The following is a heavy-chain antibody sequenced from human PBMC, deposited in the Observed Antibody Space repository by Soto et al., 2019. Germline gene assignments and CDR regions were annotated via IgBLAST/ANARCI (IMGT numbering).Heavy chain of an antibody. CDR1: GGTFSSYA. CDR2: IIPIFGTA. V-gene: IGHV1-69*01. D-gene: IGHD3-9*01. J-gene: IGHJ6*02. CDR3: ARGLADRSTGFYYYGMDV. Sequence: QVQLVQSGAEVKKPGSSVKVSCKASGGTFSSYAISWVRQAPGQGLEWMGGIIPIFGTANYAQKFQGRVTITADESTSTAYMELSSLRSEDTAVYYCARGLADRSTGFYYYGMDVWGQGTTVTVSS.